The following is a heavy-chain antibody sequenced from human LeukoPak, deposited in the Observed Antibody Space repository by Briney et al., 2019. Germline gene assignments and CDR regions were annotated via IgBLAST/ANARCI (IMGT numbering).Heavy chain of an antibody. CDR1: GYTFTGYY. Sequence: ASVKVSCRASGYTFTGYYMHWVRQAPGQGLEWMGWINPNSGGTNYAQKFQGRVTMTRDTSISTAYMELSRLRSDDTAVYYCARDGIVGATKHYYYYMDVWGKGTTVTVSS. J-gene: IGHJ6*03. CDR2: INPNSGGT. V-gene: IGHV1-2*02. D-gene: IGHD1-26*01. CDR3: ARDGIVGATKHYYYYMDV.